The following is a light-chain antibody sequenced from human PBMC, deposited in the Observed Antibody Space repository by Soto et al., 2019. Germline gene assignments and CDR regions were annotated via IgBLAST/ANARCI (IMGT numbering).Light chain of an antibody. CDR1: QRIGNY. Sequence: AIRMTQSPSSFSASTGDRVTITCRASQRIGNYLAWYQQKPGKAPNLLIYAASTLQSGVPSRFSGSGSGTDFTLAISGLQSEDFATYFCQQYDTYPPTFGQGTKVDIK. CDR2: AAS. V-gene: IGKV1-8*01. J-gene: IGKJ1*01. CDR3: QQYDTYPPT.